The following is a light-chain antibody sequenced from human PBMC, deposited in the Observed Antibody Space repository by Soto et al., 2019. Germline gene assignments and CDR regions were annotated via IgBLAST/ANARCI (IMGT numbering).Light chain of an antibody. CDR1: QSVSSN. J-gene: IGKJ1*01. CDR2: GAS. V-gene: IGKV3-15*01. CDR3: QQYNNWGT. Sequence: EIVMTQSPATLSVSPGERATLSCRASQSVSSNLAWYQQKPGQAPRLLIYGASTRATGIPARFSGSGSGTEFTLTISSLQSEDFAVYYCQQYNNWGTFGQGTKDEIK.